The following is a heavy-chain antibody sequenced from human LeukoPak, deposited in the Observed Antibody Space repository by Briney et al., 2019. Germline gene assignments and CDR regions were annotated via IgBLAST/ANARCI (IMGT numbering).Heavy chain of an antibody. V-gene: IGHV3-33*06. CDR3: AKVFSFAFVI. J-gene: IGHJ3*02. D-gene: IGHD2-21*01. Sequence: GRPLRLSCAASGFTFSRYGMHWVRQAPGKGLEWVSVIWYDGSNKYYADSVKGRFTISRDNSKNTLYLQMNSLRAEDTAVYYCAKVFSFAFVIWGQGTMVTVSS. CDR1: GFTFSRYG. CDR2: IWYDGSNK.